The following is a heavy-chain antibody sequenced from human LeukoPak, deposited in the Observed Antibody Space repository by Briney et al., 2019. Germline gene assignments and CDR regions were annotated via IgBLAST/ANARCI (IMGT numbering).Heavy chain of an antibody. J-gene: IGHJ5*02. CDR2: INPNSGGT. CDR3: AKDPCTTWTRCFTSGFDP. CDR1: GYTFTAYY. V-gene: IGHV1-2*02. Sequence: ASVKVSFKASGYTFTAYYINWVRQAPGQGLEWMGWINPNSGGTKYAQKFQGRVTMTRDMSTNTVYMELSGLTSDDTAVYYCAKDPCTTWTRCFTSGFDPWGQGTLVTVSS. D-gene: IGHD2-2*01.